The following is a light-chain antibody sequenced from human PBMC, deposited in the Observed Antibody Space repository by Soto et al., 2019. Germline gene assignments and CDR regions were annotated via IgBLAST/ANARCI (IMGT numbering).Light chain of an antibody. J-gene: IGKJ4*01. CDR2: DAS. CDR3: QQYDNLPLT. V-gene: IGKV1-33*01. CDR1: QDISNY. Sequence: DIQMTQSPSSLSASVGDRVTITCQASQDISNYLNWYQQNPGKATKLLIYDASNLETEVPSRFSGRGSGTEFTFTISSQQREDIASYYCQQYDNLPLTFGGGTKVEIK.